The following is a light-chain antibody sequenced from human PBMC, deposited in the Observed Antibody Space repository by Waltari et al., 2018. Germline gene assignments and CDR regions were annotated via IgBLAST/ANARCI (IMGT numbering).Light chain of an antibody. J-gene: IGLJ2*01. CDR3: QSYDSSLSGSV. V-gene: IGLV1-40*01. CDR2: GNS. Sequence: QSVLTQPPSVSGAPGQRVTLSCTGSSSNIGAPYDVHWYQHLPGTAPKLLISGNSNRPSGVPDRFSGAKSGTSASLAITGLQAEDEADYYCQSYDSSLSGSVFGGGTKLTVL. CDR1: SSNIGAPYD.